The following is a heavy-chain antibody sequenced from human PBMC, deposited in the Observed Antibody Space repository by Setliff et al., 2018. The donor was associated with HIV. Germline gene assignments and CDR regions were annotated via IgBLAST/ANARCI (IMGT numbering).Heavy chain of an antibody. V-gene: IGHV4-39*01. J-gene: IGHJ4*02. CDR2: IYHSGST. CDR3: ARHPPPEVRGDVTDY. D-gene: IGHD3-10*01. Sequence: NPSETLSLTCTVSGGSISSGSYYWSWIRQPPGKGLEWIGTIYHSGSTYYNPSLKSRVTISVDTSKNQFSLKLSSVTAADTAVYYCARHPPPEVRGDVTDYWGQGTLVTVSS. CDR1: GGSISSGSYY.